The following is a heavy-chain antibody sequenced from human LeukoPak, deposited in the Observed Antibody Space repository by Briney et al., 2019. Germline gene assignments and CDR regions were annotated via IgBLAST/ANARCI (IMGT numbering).Heavy chain of an antibody. CDR1: GDSISSGDYY. J-gene: IGHJ3*02. Sequence: SETLSLTCTVSGDSISSGDYYWSWIRQPAGKVLEWIGRISSSGSTNYNPSLKRRVTISVDTSKNQFSLKLSSVTAADTAVYFCARGPYSYDSSGAFDIWGQGTMVTVSS. D-gene: IGHD3-22*01. CDR3: ARGPYSYDSSGAFDI. V-gene: IGHV4-61*02. CDR2: ISSSGST.